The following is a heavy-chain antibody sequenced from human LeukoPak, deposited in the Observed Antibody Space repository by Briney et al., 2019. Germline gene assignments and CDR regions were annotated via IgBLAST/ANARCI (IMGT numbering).Heavy chain of an antibody. D-gene: IGHD6-13*01. CDR1: GFTFSSYA. CDR3: ARGRAAAGAGY. Sequence: GGSLRLSCAASGFTFSSYAMSWVRQAPGKGLEWVSAISGSGGSAYYADSVKGRFTISRDNAKNSLYLQMNSLRAEDTAVYYCARGRAAAGAGYWGQGTLVTVSS. V-gene: IGHV3-23*01. J-gene: IGHJ4*02. CDR2: ISGSGGSA.